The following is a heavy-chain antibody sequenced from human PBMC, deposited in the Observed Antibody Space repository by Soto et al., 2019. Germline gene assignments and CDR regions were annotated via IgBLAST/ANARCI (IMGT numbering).Heavy chain of an antibody. CDR1: GYTFHNYG. D-gene: IGHD3-16*01. Sequence: ASVKVSCKASGYTFHNYGVSWVRQAPGQGLEWMGRISASNYNTHYAQNFEGRVTMTTDTSTSTAYIYLRSLRSDDSAIYYCARLTGEVRLVLDYVGQGTYVTVSS. CDR2: ISASNYNT. J-gene: IGHJ4*02. V-gene: IGHV1-18*01. CDR3: ARLTGEVRLVLDY.